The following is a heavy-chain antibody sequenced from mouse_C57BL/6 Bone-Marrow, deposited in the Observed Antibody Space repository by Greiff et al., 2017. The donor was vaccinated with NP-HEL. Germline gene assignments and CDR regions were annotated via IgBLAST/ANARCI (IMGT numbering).Heavy chain of an antibody. V-gene: IGHV2-4*01. D-gene: IGHD1-1*01. J-gene: IGHJ1*03. CDR3: AKRGYYGSSYWYFDV. Sequence: VQLQESGPGLVQPSQSLFITCTVSGFSLTSYGVHWVRQPPGKGLEWLGVIWSGGNIDYNAAFISTLSISKDSSKSQVFFKMNSLQADDTAIYYCAKRGYYGSSYWYFDVWGTGTTVTVSS. CDR2: IWSGGNI. CDR1: GFSLTSYG.